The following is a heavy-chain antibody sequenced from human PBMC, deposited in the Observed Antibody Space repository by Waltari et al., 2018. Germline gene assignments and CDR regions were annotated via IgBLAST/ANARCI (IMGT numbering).Heavy chain of an antibody. V-gene: IGHV4-4*02. D-gene: IGHD2-15*01. Sequence: QLQLQESGPGLVNPSGTLSLNCGVSGDSITSPYLWNWVRQSPQKGLEWLGQVHGSGKTNYNPSFASRVTISLDTSRNQCTLMLTSATAADTAIYYCARDRGRGLYLDTWGPGTLVTVSP. J-gene: IGHJ5*02. CDR3: ARDRGRGLYLDT. CDR1: GDSITSPYL. CDR2: VHGSGKT.